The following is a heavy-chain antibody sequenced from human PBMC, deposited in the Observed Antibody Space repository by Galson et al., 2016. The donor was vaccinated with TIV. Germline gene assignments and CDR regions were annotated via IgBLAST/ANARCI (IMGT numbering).Heavy chain of an antibody. CDR3: ARDCSSTNCYSDPIYFDY. CDR1: GGPFLSYS. CDR2: IIPVSDMA. V-gene: IGHV1-69*04. D-gene: IGHD2-2*02. Sequence: SVKVSCKASGGPFLSYSINWVRQAPGQGLEWMGRIIPVSDMASYAQKFQGRVTIIADKSTRTAYMELSSLRAEDTALYYCARDCSSTNCYSDPIYFDYWGQGILVTVSS. J-gene: IGHJ4*02.